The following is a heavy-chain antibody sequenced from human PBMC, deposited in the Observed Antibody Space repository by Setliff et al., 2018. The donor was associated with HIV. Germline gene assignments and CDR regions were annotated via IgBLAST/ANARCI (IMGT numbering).Heavy chain of an antibody. Sequence: SETLSLTCTVYGGSIDGDSYYWSWIRQAAGKGPEWAGHVHTSGTTNYNPSLRGRVTISLDRSKNQFSLKVDSATATDTAVYFCARVSSSYYFLGAFDSWGQGTLVTVSS. J-gene: IGHJ4*02. CDR1: GGSIDGDSYY. CDR2: VHTSGTT. D-gene: IGHD2-15*01. CDR3: ARVSSSYYFLGAFDS. V-gene: IGHV4-61*09.